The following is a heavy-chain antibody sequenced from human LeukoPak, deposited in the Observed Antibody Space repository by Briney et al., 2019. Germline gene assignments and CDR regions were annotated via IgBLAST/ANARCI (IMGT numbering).Heavy chain of an antibody. Sequence: SETLSLTCTVSGGSISSSSYYWGWIRQPPGKGLEWIGSIYYSGSTYYNPSLKSRVTISVDTSKNQFSLKLSSVTAADTAVYYCASTRRSGEFYFDYWGQGTLVTVSS. J-gene: IGHJ4*02. CDR2: IYYSGST. V-gene: IGHV4-39*01. CDR3: ASTRRSGEFYFDY. D-gene: IGHD3-16*01. CDR1: GGSISSSSYY.